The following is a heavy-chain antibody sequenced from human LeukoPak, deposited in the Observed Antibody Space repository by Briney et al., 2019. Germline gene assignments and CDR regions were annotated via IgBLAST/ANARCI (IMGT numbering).Heavy chain of an antibody. D-gene: IGHD6-13*01. CDR3: AKDMASSSWFHYYGMDI. V-gene: IGHV3-9*01. Sequence: GRSLRLSCAASGFTFDDYAMHWVRQAPGKGLEWVSGISWNSGSIGYADSVKGRFTISRDNAKNSLYLQMNSLRAEDTALYYCAKDMASSSWFHYYGMDIWGQGTTVTVSS. CDR1: GFTFDDYA. CDR2: ISWNSGSI. J-gene: IGHJ6*02.